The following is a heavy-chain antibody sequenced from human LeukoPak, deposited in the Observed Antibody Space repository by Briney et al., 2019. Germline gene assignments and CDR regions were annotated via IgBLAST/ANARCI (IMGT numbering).Heavy chain of an antibody. CDR1: GFTFSSYS. CDR2: ISSSSSTI. Sequence: PGGSLSLSCAASGFTFSSYSMNWVRQAPGKGLEWVSYISSSSSTIYYADSVKGRFTISRDNAKNSLYLQMNSLRAEDTAVYYCARRGSYFDYWGQGTLVTVSS. D-gene: IGHD3-16*01. CDR3: ARRGSYFDY. V-gene: IGHV3-48*01. J-gene: IGHJ4*02.